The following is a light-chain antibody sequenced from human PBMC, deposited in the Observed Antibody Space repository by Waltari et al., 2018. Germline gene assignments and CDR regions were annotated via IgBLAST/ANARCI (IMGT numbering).Light chain of an antibody. CDR1: NSDVRGYEY. Sequence: QSALTQPASVSGSPGQSITITCTGSNSDVRGYEYVSWYQQHPGKPPKLLIYDVSKRPSVVSLRFSGSKSGNTASVTISGLQAEDEADYYCCSYTPSSTYVFGTGTKVTVL. CDR2: DVS. CDR3: CSYTPSSTYV. V-gene: IGLV2-14*03. J-gene: IGLJ1*01.